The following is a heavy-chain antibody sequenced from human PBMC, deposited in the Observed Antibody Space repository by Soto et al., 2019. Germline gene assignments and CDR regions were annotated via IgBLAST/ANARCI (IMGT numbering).Heavy chain of an antibody. J-gene: IGHJ3*02. D-gene: IGHD6-13*01. Sequence: ASVKVSCKASGYTFTSYPMHWVRQAPGQRLEWMGWINAGNGNTKYSQKFQGRVTMTRDTSTSTVYMELSSLRSEDTAVYYCARALAAAEEDAFDIWGQGTMVTVSS. V-gene: IGHV1-3*01. CDR1: GYTFTSYP. CDR3: ARALAAAEEDAFDI. CDR2: INAGNGNT.